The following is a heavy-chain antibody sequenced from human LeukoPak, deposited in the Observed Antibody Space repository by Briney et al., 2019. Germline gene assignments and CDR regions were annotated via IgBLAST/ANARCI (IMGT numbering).Heavy chain of an antibody. CDR2: INPNSGAT. CDR1: GYTFTGYY. V-gene: IGHV1-2*02. D-gene: IGHD5/OR15-5a*01. CDR3: AREGPLRLPYFDP. Sequence: ASVKVSCKASGYTFTGYYMHWVRQAPGHGLEWMGWINPNSGATNYAQKFQGRVTMTRDTSVITAYRELSRLRSDDTAVYYCAREGPLRLPYFDPWGQGTLVIVSS. J-gene: IGHJ5*02.